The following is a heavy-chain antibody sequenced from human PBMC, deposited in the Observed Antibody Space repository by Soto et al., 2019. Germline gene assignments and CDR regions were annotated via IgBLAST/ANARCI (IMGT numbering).Heavy chain of an antibody. V-gene: IGHV5-51*01. Sequence: GESLKISCKASAYNFAGYWLGWVRQMPGKGLELMGIIYPGDSDTRYSPSFQGQVTFSADKSISTAYVQWSSLKASDTAMYYCARSYFRGGSNFVIVDLWGQGSLVTVSS. CDR1: AYNFAGYW. D-gene: IGHD1-26*01. CDR2: IYPGDSDT. J-gene: IGHJ5*02. CDR3: ARSYFRGGSNFVIVDL.